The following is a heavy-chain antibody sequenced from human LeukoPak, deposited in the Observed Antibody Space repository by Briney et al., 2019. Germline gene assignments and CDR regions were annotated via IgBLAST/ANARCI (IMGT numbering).Heavy chain of an antibody. CDR1: GYTFTSYY. J-gene: IGHJ4*02. V-gene: IGHV1-46*01. CDR2: INPSGGST. CDR3: ARVGYGLDY. Sequence: ASVKVSCKASGYTFTSYYMHWVRQAPGQGLEWMGIINPSGGSTSYAQKFQGRVTMTTDTSTSTAYMELRSLRSDDTAVYYCARVGYGLDYWGQGTLVTVSS. D-gene: IGHD2-15*01.